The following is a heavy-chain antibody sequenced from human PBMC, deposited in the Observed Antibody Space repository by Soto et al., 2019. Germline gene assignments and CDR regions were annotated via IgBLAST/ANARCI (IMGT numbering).Heavy chain of an antibody. V-gene: IGHV1-8*01. D-gene: IGHD4-17*01. CDR3: ARGRSRNDYGDYRSPYYYYYYMDV. Sequence: GASVNVSCKASGYTFTSYDINWVRQATGRGLEWMGWMNPNSGNTGYAQKFQGRVTMTRNTSISTAYMELSSLRSEDTAVYYCARGRSRNDYGDYRSPYYYYYYMDVWGKGTTVTVSS. CDR2: MNPNSGNT. J-gene: IGHJ6*03. CDR1: GYTFTSYD.